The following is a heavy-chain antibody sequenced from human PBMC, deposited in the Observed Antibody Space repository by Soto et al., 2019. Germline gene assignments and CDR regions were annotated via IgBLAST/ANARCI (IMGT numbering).Heavy chain of an antibody. V-gene: IGHV4-59*01. CDR1: GGSTSSYY. CDR3: AATPRY. J-gene: IGHJ4*02. CDR2: IYYSGST. Sequence: QVQLQESGPGLVKPSETLSLTCSVSGGSTSSYYWSWIRQPPGKGLEWIGYIYYSGSTDYSPSLKSRVTMSRDTSQNQVSLKLTSVTTADTAVYYCAATPRYWGPGTLVTVSS. D-gene: IGHD2-15*01.